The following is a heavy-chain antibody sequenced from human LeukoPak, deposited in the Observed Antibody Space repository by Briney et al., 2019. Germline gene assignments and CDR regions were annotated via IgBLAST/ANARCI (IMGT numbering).Heavy chain of an antibody. V-gene: IGHV1-2*02. CDR3: AREDRYGDFRGGMDV. Sequence: ASVKVSCKASGYTFTGYYMHWVRQAPGQGLEWMGWINPNSGGTNYAQKFQGRVTMTRDTSISTAYMELSRLRSDDTAVYYCAREDRYGDFRGGMDVWGQGTTVTVSS. CDR2: INPNSGGT. D-gene: IGHD4-17*01. J-gene: IGHJ6*02. CDR1: GYTFTGYY.